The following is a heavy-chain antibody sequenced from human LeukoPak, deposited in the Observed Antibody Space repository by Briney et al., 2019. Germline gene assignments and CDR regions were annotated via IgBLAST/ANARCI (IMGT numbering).Heavy chain of an antibody. V-gene: IGHV3-7*01. J-gene: IGHJ3*02. CDR3: ARVTYSSSSIWVTLDAFDI. Sequence: PGGSLRLSCAASGFTFSSYWMSWVRQAPGKGLEWVANIKQDGSEKYYVDSVKGRFTISRDNAKNSLYLQMNSLRAEDTAVYYCARVTYSSSSIWVTLDAFDIWGQGTMVTVSS. CDR2: IKQDGSEK. D-gene: IGHD6-6*01. CDR1: GFTFSSYW.